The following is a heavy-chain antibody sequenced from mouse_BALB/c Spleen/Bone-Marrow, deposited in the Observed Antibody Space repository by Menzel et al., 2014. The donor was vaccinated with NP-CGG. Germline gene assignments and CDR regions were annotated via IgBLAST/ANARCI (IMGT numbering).Heavy chain of an antibody. CDR2: IYPYNGGT. CDR1: GYTFTDYN. CDR3: AREGGYYDALGF. D-gene: IGHD2-2*01. J-gene: IGHJ4*01. V-gene: IGHV1S29*02. Sequence: VQLQQSGPELVKPGASVKISCKASGYTFTDYNMHWVKQSHGKSLEWIGYIYPYNGGTGYNQKFKSKATLTVDTSSSTAYMEHRSLTSEDSAVYYCAREGGYYDALGFWGQGTSVTVSS.